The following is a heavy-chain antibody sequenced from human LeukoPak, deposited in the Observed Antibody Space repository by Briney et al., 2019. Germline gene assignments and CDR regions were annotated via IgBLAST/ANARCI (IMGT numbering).Heavy chain of an antibody. D-gene: IGHD2-2*01. CDR2: INPNSGGT. J-gene: IGHJ4*02. Sequence: ASVTVSCKASGYTFTGYYMHWVRQAPGQGLEWMGWINPNSGGTNYAQKFQGRVTMTRDTSISTAYMELSRLRSDDTAVYYCARVGGYCSSTSCRTDFDYWGQGTLVTVSS. CDR1: GYTFTGYY. CDR3: ARVGGYCSSTSCRTDFDY. V-gene: IGHV1-2*02.